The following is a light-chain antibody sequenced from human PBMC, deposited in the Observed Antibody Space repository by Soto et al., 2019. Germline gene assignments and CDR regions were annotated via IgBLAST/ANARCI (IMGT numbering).Light chain of an antibody. Sequence: EIVLTQSPATLSLSPGERATLSCRASQSVGSNLAWYQQKPGQAPRLLIYDASTRATGIPARFSGSGSGTEFTLTISSLQSEDFAVYYCQHYNKWPLFGPGTKVDI. V-gene: IGKV3-15*01. J-gene: IGKJ3*01. CDR3: QHYNKWPL. CDR2: DAS. CDR1: QSVGSN.